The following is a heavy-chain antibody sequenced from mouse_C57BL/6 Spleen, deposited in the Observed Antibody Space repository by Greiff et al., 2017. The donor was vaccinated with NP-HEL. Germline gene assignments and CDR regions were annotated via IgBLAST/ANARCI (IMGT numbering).Heavy chain of an antibody. CDR2: IYPRSGNT. J-gene: IGHJ2*01. D-gene: IGHD1-3*01. CDR1: GYTFTSYG. Sequence: QVQLKESGAELARPGASVKLSCKASGYTFTSYGISWVKQRTGQGLEWIGEIYPRSGNTYYNEQFKGKATLTADKSSSTAYMELRSLASEDSAVYFCARWSGNSRFDYWGQGTTLTVSS. CDR3: ARWSGNSRFDY. V-gene: IGHV1-81*01.